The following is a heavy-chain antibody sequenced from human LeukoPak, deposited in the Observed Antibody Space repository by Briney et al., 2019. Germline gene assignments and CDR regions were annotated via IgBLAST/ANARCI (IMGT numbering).Heavy chain of an antibody. CDR3: ARDRYCSGSSCFTHFDS. V-gene: IGHV6-1*01. J-gene: IGHJ4*02. Sequence: SQTLSLTCVISGDSVSSNSAAWNWIRKSPSRGLEWLGRTYYRSKWYSDYAVFVKSRITINPDTSKNQISLQLNSVTPEDTAVYYCARDRYCSGSSCFTHFDSWGQGILVTVSS. CDR2: TYYRSKWYS. D-gene: IGHD2-15*01. CDR1: GDSVSSNSAA.